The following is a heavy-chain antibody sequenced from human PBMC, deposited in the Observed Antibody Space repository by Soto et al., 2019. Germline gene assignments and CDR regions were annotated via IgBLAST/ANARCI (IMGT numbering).Heavy chain of an antibody. D-gene: IGHD5-18*01. CDR2: ISGSGIST. CDR1: GFTFSSYA. J-gene: IGHJ6*02. V-gene: IGHV3-23*01. CDR3: AKERGYNYGYDAMDV. Sequence: EVQLLASGGGLVQPGGSLRLSCAASGFTFSSYAMSWVRQAPGKGLEWVSGISGSGISTYYADSVKGRFTIYRDNSKTTLYLHTNSLRAEDTAVYYCAKERGYNYGYDAMDVWGQGTTVPVSS.